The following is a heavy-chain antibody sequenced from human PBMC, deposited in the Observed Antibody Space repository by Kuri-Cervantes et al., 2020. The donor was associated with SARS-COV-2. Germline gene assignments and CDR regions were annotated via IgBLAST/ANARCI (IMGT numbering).Heavy chain of an antibody. Sequence: GESLKISCAASGFTFSDYYMSWIRQAPGKGLEWVSYISSSGSTIYYADSVKGRFTISRDNAKNSLYLQMNSLRAEDTAVYYCAKPPHCSSTSCYGGDYMDVWGKGTTVTVSS. CDR3: AKPPHCSSTSCYGGDYMDV. D-gene: IGHD2-2*01. CDR2: ISSSGSTI. V-gene: IGHV3-11*01. J-gene: IGHJ6*03. CDR1: GFTFSDYY.